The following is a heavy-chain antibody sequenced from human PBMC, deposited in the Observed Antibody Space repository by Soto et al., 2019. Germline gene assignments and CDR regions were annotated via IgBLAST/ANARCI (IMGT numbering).Heavy chain of an antibody. CDR3: ARLATAGGYCHSTSCYLKEGDFDY. CDR1: GVSISSDGNY. D-gene: IGHD2-2*01. V-gene: IGHV4-31*03. Sequence: QVQLQESGPGLVKPSQTLSLTCTVSGVSISSDGNYWSWIRQHPGKGLEWVGYIYYSGSTYYNPSLKSRLTLSVDTSKSHFCPILGSVTAADTAVYYCARLATAGGYCHSTSCYLKEGDFDYWGQGTLVTVSS. CDR2: IYYSGST. J-gene: IGHJ4*02.